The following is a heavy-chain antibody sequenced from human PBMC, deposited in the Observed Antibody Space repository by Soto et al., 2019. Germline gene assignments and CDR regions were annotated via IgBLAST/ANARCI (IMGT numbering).Heavy chain of an antibody. CDR3: AADMFYYDSSGPYNCFDP. J-gene: IGHJ5*02. D-gene: IGHD3-22*01. CDR2: IVVGSGNT. V-gene: IGHV1-58*02. Sequence: QMQLVQSGPEVKKPGTSVKVSCKASGFTFTNSAMQWVRQARGQRLEWIGWIVVGSGNTNYAQKFQERVTFTRDMSTRTAYMELSSLRSEDTAVYYCAADMFYYDSSGPYNCFDPWGQGTLVTVSS. CDR1: GFTFTNSA.